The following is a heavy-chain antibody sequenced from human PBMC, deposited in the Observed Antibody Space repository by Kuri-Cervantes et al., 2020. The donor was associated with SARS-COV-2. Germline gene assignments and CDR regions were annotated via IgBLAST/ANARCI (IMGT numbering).Heavy chain of an antibody. V-gene: IGHV3-66*01. Sequence: GGSLRLSCAASGFTVSSNYMSWVRQAPGKGLEWVSVIYSGGSTYYADSVKGRFTISRDNSKNTLYLQMNSLRAEDTAVYYCARAAKVAAAGRGGWFDPWGQGTRVTCYS. CDR3: ARAAKVAAAGRGGWFDP. D-gene: IGHD6-13*01. CDR1: GFTVSSNY. J-gene: IGHJ5*02. CDR2: IYSGGST.